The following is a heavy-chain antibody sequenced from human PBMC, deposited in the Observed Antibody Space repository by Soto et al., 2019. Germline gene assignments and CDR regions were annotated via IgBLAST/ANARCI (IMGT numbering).Heavy chain of an antibody. D-gene: IGHD2-15*01. V-gene: IGHV1-18*04. CDR1: GYTFISHG. Sequence: QVQLVQSGVEVKKPGASVKVSCKASGYTFISHGISWVRQAPGQGLEWMGWISGKNGNTNYAQKLQGRVTLTTATSTSTAYMELRSLRSYDTAVYYCARVSSSIVVVPDYGMDVWGQGTTVTVSS. CDR2: ISGKNGNT. J-gene: IGHJ6*02. CDR3: ARVSSSIVVVPDYGMDV.